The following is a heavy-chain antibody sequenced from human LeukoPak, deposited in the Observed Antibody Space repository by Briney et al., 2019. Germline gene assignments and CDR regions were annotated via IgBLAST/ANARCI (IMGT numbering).Heavy chain of an antibody. CDR1: GYTFTGYY. Sequence: ASVKVSCKASGYTFTGYYVHWVRQAPGQGLEWMGWINPNSGGTNYAQKFQGRVTMTRDTSISTAYMELNRLRSDDTAVYYCARGGVGATTYVWFDPWGQGTLVTVSS. CDR3: ARGGVGATTYVWFDP. CDR2: INPNSGGT. V-gene: IGHV1-2*02. J-gene: IGHJ5*02. D-gene: IGHD1-26*01.